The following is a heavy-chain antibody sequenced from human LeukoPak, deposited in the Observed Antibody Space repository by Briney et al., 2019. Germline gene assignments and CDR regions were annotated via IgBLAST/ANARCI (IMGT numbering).Heavy chain of an antibody. CDR3: ASPMVRGVIKSYYYGMDV. CDR1: GGTFSSYV. Sequence: SVKVSCKASGGTFSSYVISWVRQAPGQGLEWMGRIIPILGIANYAQKFQGRVTITADKSTSTAYMELSSLRSEDTAVYYCASPMVRGVIKSYYYGMDVWGQGTTVTVSS. J-gene: IGHJ6*02. CDR2: IIPILGIA. V-gene: IGHV1-69*04. D-gene: IGHD3-10*01.